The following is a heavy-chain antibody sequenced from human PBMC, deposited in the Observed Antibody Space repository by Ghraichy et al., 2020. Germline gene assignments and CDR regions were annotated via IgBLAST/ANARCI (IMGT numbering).Heavy chain of an antibody. J-gene: IGHJ4*02. D-gene: IGHD2-2*02. CDR3: ARTKPSSTSRYKIRGGFDY. V-gene: IGHV4-34*01. CDR1: GGSFSGYY. CDR2: INHSGST. Sequence: SETLSLTCAVYGGSFSGYYWSWIRQPPGKGLEWIGEINHSGSTNYNPSLKSRVTISVDTSKNQFSLKLSSVTAADTAVYYCARTKPSSTSRYKIRGGFDYWGQGTLVTVSS.